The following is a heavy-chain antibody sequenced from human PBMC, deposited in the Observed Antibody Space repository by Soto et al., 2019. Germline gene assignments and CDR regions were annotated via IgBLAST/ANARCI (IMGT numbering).Heavy chain of an antibody. Sequence: SETLSLTCAVYGGSFSCYYWNWIRQPPGKGLEWIVEMNHSGSTNYNPSLKSRVTISVDTDKNQFSLKLSSVTAADTAVYYCARGHYDILTGYSSYYFDYWGQGTLVTVS. CDR3: ARGHYDILTGYSSYYFDY. V-gene: IGHV4-34*01. J-gene: IGHJ4*02. CDR2: MNHSGST. CDR1: GGSFSCYY. D-gene: IGHD3-9*01.